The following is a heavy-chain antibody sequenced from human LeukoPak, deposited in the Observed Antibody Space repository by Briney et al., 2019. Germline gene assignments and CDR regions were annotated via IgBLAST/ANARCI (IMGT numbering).Heavy chain of an antibody. D-gene: IGHD5-18*01. J-gene: IGHJ4*02. CDR2: IIPIFGTA. Sequence: ASVKVSCKASGYTFTSYGISWVRQAPGRGLEWMGWIIPIFGTANYAQKFQGRVTITADESTSTAYMELSSLRSEDTAVYYCASEDGYSYGYSYWGQGTLVTVSS. CDR3: ASEDGYSYGYSY. CDR1: GYTFTSYG. V-gene: IGHV1-69*13.